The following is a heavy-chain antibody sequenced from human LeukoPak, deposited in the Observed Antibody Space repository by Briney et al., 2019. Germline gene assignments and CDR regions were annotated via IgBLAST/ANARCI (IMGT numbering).Heavy chain of an antibody. J-gene: IGHJ6*02. D-gene: IGHD3-9*01. Sequence: SVKVSCKASGGTFSSYAISWVRQAPGQGLEWMGRIIPILGIANYAQKFQGRVTITADKSTSTAYMELSSLRSEDTAVYYCARGPSLDYDILTGDLGMDVWGQGTTVTVSS. V-gene: IGHV1-69*04. CDR3: ARGPSLDYDILTGDLGMDV. CDR1: GGTFSSYA. CDR2: IIPILGIA.